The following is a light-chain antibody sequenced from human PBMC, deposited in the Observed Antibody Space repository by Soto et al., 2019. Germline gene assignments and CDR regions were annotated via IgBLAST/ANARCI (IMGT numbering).Light chain of an antibody. J-gene: IGKJ1*01. V-gene: IGKV4-1*01. Sequence: DIVMAQSPDSLAVSLGERATINCKSSQNVLSSSNNRNYLAWYQQKPGQPPELLIYWASTREAGVPDRFSGGGSGTDFTLTISSLQAEDVEVYYCQQYYDTPRTFGQGTKVESK. CDR1: QNVLSSSNNRNY. CDR2: WAS. CDR3: QQYYDTPRT.